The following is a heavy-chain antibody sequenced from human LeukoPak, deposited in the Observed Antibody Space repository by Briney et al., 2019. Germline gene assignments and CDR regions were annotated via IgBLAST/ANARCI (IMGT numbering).Heavy chain of an antibody. CDR2: IYSGGST. CDR3: ARGLKYSTGWYNFDY. V-gene: IGHV3-53*01. J-gene: IGHJ4*02. Sequence: GGSLRLSCAASGFTFDDYGMSWIRQAPGKGLEWVSVIYSGGSTYYADSVKGRFTISRDNSKNTLYLQMNSLRAEDTAVYYCARGLKYSTGWYNFDYWGQGTLVTVSS. CDR1: GFTFDDYG. D-gene: IGHD6-19*01.